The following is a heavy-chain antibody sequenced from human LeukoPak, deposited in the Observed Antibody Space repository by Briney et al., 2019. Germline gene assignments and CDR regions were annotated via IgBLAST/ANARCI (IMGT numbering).Heavy chain of an antibody. J-gene: IGHJ4*02. D-gene: IGHD4-23*01. CDR3: AKDGPTVVSPHDY. V-gene: IGHV3-23*01. Sequence: QPGGSLRLSCAASGFTFSTYAMSWVRQAPRKGLEWVSTIGGSGISTYYADSVKGRSTISRDTSKNTLFLQMDSLRAEDTAVYYCAKDGPTVVSPHDYWGQGTLVTVSS. CDR1: GFTFSTYA. CDR2: IGGSGIST.